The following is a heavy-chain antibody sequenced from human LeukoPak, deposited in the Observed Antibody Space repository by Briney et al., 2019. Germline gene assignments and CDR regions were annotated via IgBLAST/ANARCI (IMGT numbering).Heavy chain of an antibody. Sequence: SETLSLTCTVSGGSISSYYWSWIRQPPGKGLEWIGYIYYSGSTNYNPSLKSRVTISIDTSKNQFSLKLSSVTAADTAVYYCAKDYYDSSGYYSYHFDYWGQGTLVTVSS. V-gene: IGHV4-59*01. CDR1: GGSISSYY. CDR3: AKDYYDSSGYYSYHFDY. J-gene: IGHJ4*02. CDR2: IYYSGST. D-gene: IGHD3-22*01.